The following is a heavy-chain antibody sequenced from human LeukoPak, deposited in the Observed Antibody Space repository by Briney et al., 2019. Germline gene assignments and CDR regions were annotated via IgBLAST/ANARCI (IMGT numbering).Heavy chain of an antibody. CDR2: ISVDGESA. D-gene: IGHD6-13*01. CDR3: AQGVGSGWYPH. V-gene: IGHV3-23*01. CDR1: GFSISTSA. Sequence: GGSLRLSCTVSGFSISTSAMSWVRQAQGKGLQTISAISVDGESAYYADSVKGRFTISRDNSKNTLYLQMNSLRVEDTAVYYCAQGVGSGWYPHWGQGSLVSVSS. J-gene: IGHJ4*02.